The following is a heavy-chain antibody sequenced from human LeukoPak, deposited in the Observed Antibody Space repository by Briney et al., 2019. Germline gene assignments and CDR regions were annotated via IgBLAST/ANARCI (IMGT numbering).Heavy chain of an antibody. J-gene: IGHJ4*02. V-gene: IGHV3-74*01. CDR3: ARHPTLYPD. CDR1: GFTISSYW. Sequence: PGGSLTLSCAASGFTISSYWMHWVRQAPGKGLVWVSRINSDGSSRSYADSVKGRFTISRDNANNTLYLQMNSLRAEDTAVYCCARHPTLYPDWGQGTLVTVSS. CDR2: INSDGSSR. D-gene: IGHD2-8*01.